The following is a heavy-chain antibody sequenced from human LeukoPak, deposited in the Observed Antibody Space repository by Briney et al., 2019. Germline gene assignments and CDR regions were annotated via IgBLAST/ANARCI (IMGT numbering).Heavy chain of an antibody. J-gene: IGHJ5*02. CDR3: ARKFYSGPNWFDP. Sequence: PGGSLRLSCAASGFTFSSYWMSWVRQAPGKGLEWVVNIKQDGSEKYYVDSVKGRFTISRDNAKNSLYLQMNSLRAEDTAVYYCARKFYSGPNWFDPWGQGTLVTVSS. V-gene: IGHV3-7*01. CDR2: IKQDGSEK. D-gene: IGHD2/OR15-2a*01. CDR1: GFTFSSYW.